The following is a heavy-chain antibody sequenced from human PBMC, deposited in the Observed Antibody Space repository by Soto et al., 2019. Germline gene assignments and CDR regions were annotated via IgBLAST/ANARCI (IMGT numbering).Heavy chain of an antibody. V-gene: IGHV3-53*01. CDR3: AKGRSYYYYYGVDV. CDR1: GFTVSSNY. J-gene: IGHJ6*02. Sequence: AGGSLRLSCAASGFTVSSNYMSWVRQAPGKGLEWVSVIYSGGSTYYADSVKGRFTISRDNSKNTLYLQMNSLRAEDTALYYCAKGRSYYYYYGVDVWGQGTTVTVSS. CDR2: IYSGGST.